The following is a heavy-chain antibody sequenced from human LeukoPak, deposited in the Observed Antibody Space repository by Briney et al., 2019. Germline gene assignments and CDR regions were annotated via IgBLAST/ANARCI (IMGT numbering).Heavy chain of an antibody. Sequence: SDTLSLTCTVSGGSISTYYWSWIRQPPGKGLEWIGYIYYSGSTNYNPSLKSRVTISVDPSKVQFSLKLSSVTAADTAVYYCARGGQLVRRYYYGLDVWGQGTTVTVSS. CDR1: GGSISTYY. J-gene: IGHJ6*02. D-gene: IGHD6-6*01. CDR3: ARGGQLVRRYYYGLDV. CDR2: IYYSGST. V-gene: IGHV4-59*07.